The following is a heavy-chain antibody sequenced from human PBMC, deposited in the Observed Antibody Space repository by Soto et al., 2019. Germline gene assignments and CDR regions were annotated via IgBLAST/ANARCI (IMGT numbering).Heavy chain of an antibody. Sequence: QVQLVESGGGVVQPGRSLRLSCAASGFTFSTYGMHWVRQAPGKGLQWVALIWYDGSNEYYVDSVKGRFTISRDNSKNTLYLQVNSLRAEDTAVYYCAREEYGSGAGCLQHWGQGTLVTVSS. V-gene: IGHV3-33*01. D-gene: IGHD2-15*01. CDR1: GFTFSTYG. CDR3: AREEYGSGAGCLQH. CDR2: IWYDGSNE. J-gene: IGHJ1*01.